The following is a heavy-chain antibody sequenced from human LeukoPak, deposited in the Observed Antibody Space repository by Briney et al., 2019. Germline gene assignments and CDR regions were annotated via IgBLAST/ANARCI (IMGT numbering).Heavy chain of an antibody. CDR3: ARDGYSSSWYGYYFDY. CDR1: GFTFSSYA. CDR2: ISSNGGST. Sequence: GGSLRLSCAASGFTFSSYAMHWVRQAPGKGLEYVSAISSNGGSTYYANSVKGRFTISRDNSKNTLYLQMGSLRAEDMAVYYCARDGYSSSWYGYYFDYWGQGTLVTVSS. V-gene: IGHV3-64*01. D-gene: IGHD6-13*01. J-gene: IGHJ4*02.